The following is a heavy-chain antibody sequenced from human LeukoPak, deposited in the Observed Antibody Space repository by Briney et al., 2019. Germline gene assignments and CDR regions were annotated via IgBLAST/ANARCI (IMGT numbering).Heavy chain of an antibody. CDR1: GGSFSGYY. J-gene: IGHJ3*02. Sequence: PSETLSLTCAVYGGSFSGYYWSWIRQPPGKGLEWIGEINHSGSTNYNPSLKSRVTISVDTSKDQFSLKLSSVTAADTAVYYCARDIVVVPAAPAFDIWGQGTMVTVSS. CDR3: ARDIVVVPAAPAFDI. D-gene: IGHD2-2*01. V-gene: IGHV4-34*01. CDR2: INHSGST.